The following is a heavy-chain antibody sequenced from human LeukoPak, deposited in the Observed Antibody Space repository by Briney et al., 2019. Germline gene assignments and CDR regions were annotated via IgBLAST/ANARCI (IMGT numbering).Heavy chain of an antibody. CDR3: ATVWGCSGGSCYGFNY. V-gene: IGHV1-24*01. Sequence: ASVKVSCKVSGYTLTELSMHWVRPAPGKGLEWMGGFDPEDGETIYAQKFQGRVTMTEYTSTDTAYMELSSLRSEDTAVYYCATVWGCSGGSCYGFNYWGQGTLVTVSS. J-gene: IGHJ4*02. D-gene: IGHD2-15*01. CDR1: GYTLTELS. CDR2: FDPEDGET.